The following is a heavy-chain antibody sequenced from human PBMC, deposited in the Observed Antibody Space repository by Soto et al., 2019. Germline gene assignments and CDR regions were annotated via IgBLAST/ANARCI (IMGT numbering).Heavy chain of an antibody. V-gene: IGHV1-46*01. CDR3: ARARSEYDILSLEY. Sequence: ASVKVSCKASGYTFTSYYMHWVQQAPGQGLEWMGIINPSGGTTSYAQNFQGRVTMTRDTSTSTVYMEVSRLRFEDTAVYYCARARSEYDILSLEYWGQGTLVTVSS. D-gene: IGHD3-9*01. J-gene: IGHJ4*02. CDR1: GYTFTSYY. CDR2: INPSGGTT.